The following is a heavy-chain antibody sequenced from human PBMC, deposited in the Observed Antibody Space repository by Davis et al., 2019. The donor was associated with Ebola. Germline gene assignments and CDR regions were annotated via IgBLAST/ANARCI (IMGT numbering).Heavy chain of an antibody. Sequence: PSETLSLTCAVYGGSFSGYYWSWFRQPPGKGLEWIGEINHSGSTNYNPSLKSRVTISVDKSKNQFSLKLSSVTAADTAVYYCARAGAAGGYWGQGTLVTVSS. J-gene: IGHJ4*02. CDR1: GGSFSGYY. CDR3: ARAGAAGGY. V-gene: IGHV4-34*01. CDR2: INHSGST. D-gene: IGHD6-13*01.